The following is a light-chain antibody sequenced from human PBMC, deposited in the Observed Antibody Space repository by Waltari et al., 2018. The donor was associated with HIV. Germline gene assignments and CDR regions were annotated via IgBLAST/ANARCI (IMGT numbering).Light chain of an antibody. CDR2: EVS. Sequence: QSALTQPASVSGSPGQSITISCTGTSSDVGGYDLVSWYQQHPGEAPKLMIYEVSKRPSGVSNRFSGSKSGNTASLTISGLQAEDEADYYCCSYAGSSTWVFGGGTKLTVL. CDR1: SSDVGGYDL. CDR3: CSYAGSSTWV. V-gene: IGLV2-23*02. J-gene: IGLJ3*02.